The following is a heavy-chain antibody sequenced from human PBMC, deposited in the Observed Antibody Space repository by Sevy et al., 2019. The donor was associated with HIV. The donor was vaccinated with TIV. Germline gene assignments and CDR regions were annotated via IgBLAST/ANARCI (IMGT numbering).Heavy chain of an antibody. D-gene: IGHD2-15*01. V-gene: IGHV1-18*04. CDR2: ISAYNGNT. Sequence: ASVKVSCKASGYTFTNYGISWVRQAPGQGREWMGWISAYNGNTNYAQSLQGRVTMTTDTSTNTAYMELSSLSSDDTVVYFCAKDRGYCSVGNCYSDSWGQGTLVTVSS. CDR1: GYTFTNYG. J-gene: IGHJ4*02. CDR3: AKDRGYCSVGNCYSDS.